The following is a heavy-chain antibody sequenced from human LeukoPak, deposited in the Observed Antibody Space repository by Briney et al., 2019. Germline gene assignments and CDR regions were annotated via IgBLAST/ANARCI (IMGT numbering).Heavy chain of an antibody. Sequence: ASVKVSCKASGYTFTGYYMHWVRQAPGQGLEWMGWINPNSGGTNYAQKFQGRVTMTRDTSISTAYVELSRLRSDDTAVYYCAREPRYQLLYNWFDPWGQGTLVTVSS. V-gene: IGHV1-2*02. CDR1: GYTFTGYY. CDR3: AREPRYQLLYNWFDP. CDR2: INPNSGGT. J-gene: IGHJ5*02. D-gene: IGHD2-2*01.